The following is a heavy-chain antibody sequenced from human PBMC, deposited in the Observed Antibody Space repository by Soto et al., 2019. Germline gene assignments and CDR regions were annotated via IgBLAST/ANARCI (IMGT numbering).Heavy chain of an antibody. Sequence: QITLKESGPTLVKPTQTLTLTCTFSGFSLSTDGVGVGWMRQPPGKAPEWLAIIYWHDDVRYSPSLKSRLTITKDTSKNQVVLTMTIVDPVDTATYYCARAYNWNYDWRQGPLVTVSS. CDR2: IYWHDDV. CDR3: ARAYNWNYD. V-gene: IGHV2-5*01. CDR1: GFSLSTDGVG. J-gene: IGHJ4*02. D-gene: IGHD1-7*01.